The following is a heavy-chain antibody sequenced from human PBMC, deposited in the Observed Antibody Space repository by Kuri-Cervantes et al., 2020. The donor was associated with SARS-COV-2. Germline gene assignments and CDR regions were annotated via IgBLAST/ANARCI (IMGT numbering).Heavy chain of an antibody. Sequence: GESLKISCAASGFSFSTYWMNWVRQAPGEGLEWVANIKQDDTEYYYVDSVRGRFTISRDNAKNSMYLQMNSLRAEDTAIYYCVRGTEDYSGARSFFDSWGQGTPVTVSS. V-gene: IGHV3-7*03. D-gene: IGHD4-11*01. J-gene: IGHJ4*02. CDR3: VRGTEDYSGARSFFDS. CDR1: GFSFSTYW. CDR2: IKQDDTEY.